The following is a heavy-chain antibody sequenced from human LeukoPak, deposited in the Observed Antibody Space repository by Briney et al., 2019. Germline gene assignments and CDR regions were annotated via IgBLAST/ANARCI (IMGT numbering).Heavy chain of an antibody. CDR1: GYTFTGYY. J-gene: IGHJ5*02. D-gene: IGHD6-6*01. Sequence: ASVKVSCKASGYTFTGYYMHWVRQAPGQGLEWMGWINPNSGGTNYAQKFQGRVTMTRDTSISTAYMELSRLRSDDTAVYYCERQLVQGNWFDPWGQGTLVTVSS. CDR3: ERQLVQGNWFDP. V-gene: IGHV1-2*02. CDR2: INPNSGGT.